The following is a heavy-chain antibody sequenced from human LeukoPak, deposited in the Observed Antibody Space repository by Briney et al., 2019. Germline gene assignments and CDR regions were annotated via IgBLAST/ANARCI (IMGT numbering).Heavy chain of an antibody. J-gene: IGHJ4*02. CDR1: GFSVSTNY. D-gene: IGHD5-24*01. CDR3: ARGYNWDYFDY. V-gene: IGHV3-53*01. Sequence: GGSLRLSCAASGFSVSTNYMNWVRQAPGKGLEWVSVIYSGDSAYYADSVKGRFTISRDNSKNTLFLQMNSLRAEDTAVYYCARGYNWDYFDYWGQGTLVTVFS. CDR2: IYSGDSA.